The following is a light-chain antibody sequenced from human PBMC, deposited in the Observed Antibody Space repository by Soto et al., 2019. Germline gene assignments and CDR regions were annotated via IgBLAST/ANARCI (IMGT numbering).Light chain of an antibody. Sequence: QSVLTQPASVSGSPGQSITMSCTGSSSDVGSYNYVSWYQQHPGKVPKLMIFDASDRPSGISNRFSGSKSGNTASLTISGLQAEDEADYYCSSYTTSGTLVFGTGTKVTVL. CDR3: SSYTTSGTLV. J-gene: IGLJ1*01. CDR2: DAS. V-gene: IGLV2-14*03. CDR1: SSDVGSYNY.